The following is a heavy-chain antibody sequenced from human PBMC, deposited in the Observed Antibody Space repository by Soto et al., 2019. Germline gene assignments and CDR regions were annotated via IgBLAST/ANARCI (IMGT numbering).Heavy chain of an antibody. CDR3: ASGRSYYYYYYGMDV. V-gene: IGHV1-69*06. J-gene: IGHJ6*02. CDR2: IIPIFGTA. CDR1: GGTFSSYA. Sequence: ASVKVSCKASGGTFSSYAISWVRQAPGQGLEWMGGIIPIFGTANYAQKFQGRVTITADKSTSTAYMELSSLRSEDTVVYYCASGRSYYYYYYGMDVWGQGTTVTVSS.